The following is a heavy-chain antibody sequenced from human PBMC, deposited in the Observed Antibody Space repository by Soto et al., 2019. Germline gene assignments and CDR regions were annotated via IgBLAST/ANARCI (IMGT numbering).Heavy chain of an antibody. V-gene: IGHV4-59*01. CDR2: IYYSGST. Sequence: SETLSLTCTVSGGSISSYYWSWIRQPPGKGLEWIGYIYYSGSTNYNPSLKSRVTISVDTSKNQFSLKLSSVTAADTAVYYCARGLYSSGGICYSDAFDIWGQGTMVTV. J-gene: IGHJ3*02. D-gene: IGHD2-15*01. CDR1: GGSISSYY. CDR3: ARGLYSSGGICYSDAFDI.